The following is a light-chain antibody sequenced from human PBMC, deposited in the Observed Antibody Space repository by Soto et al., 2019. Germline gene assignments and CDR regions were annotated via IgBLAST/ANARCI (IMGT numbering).Light chain of an antibody. J-gene: IGLJ3*02. CDR3: AAWDDSLNGVV. CDR1: SSNIGSSS. Sequence: QSVLTQTPSASGTPGQRVTISCSGSSSNIGSSSVNWYQQLPGTAPKLLIYSSNQRPSGVPDRFSGSKSGTSASLAISGLQSEDEADYYCAAWDDSLNGVVFGGGTKLTVL. CDR2: SSN. V-gene: IGLV1-44*01.